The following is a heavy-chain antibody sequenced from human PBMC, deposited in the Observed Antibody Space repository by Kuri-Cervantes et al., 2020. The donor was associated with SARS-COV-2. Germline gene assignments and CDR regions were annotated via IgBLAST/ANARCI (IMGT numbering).Heavy chain of an antibody. CDR2: IRYDGSNK. J-gene: IGHJ4*02. V-gene: IGHV3-30*02. Sequence: GGSLRLSCAASGFTFNNYGMHWVRQAPGKGLEWVAFIRYDGSNKYYADSVKGRFTISRDNSKNTLYLQMNSLRAEDTAVYYCAKDLNSSGYYLTGGYFDYWGQGTLVTVSS. CDR3: AKDLNSSGYYLTGGYFDY. CDR1: GFTFNNYG. D-gene: IGHD3-22*01.